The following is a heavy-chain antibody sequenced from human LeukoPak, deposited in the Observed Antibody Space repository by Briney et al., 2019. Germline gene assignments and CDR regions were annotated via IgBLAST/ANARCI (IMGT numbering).Heavy chain of an antibody. CDR3: ARVFFGREGATVFDC. V-gene: IGHV4-39*07. D-gene: IGHD1-26*01. CDR2: IYYSGST. Sequence: SETLSLTCTVSGGSISSSSYYWGWIRQPPGKGLEWIGSIYYSGSTYYNPSLKSRVTISVDTSKNQFSLKLSSVTAADTAVYYCARVFFGREGATVFDCWGQGTLVTVSS. J-gene: IGHJ4*02. CDR1: GGSISSSSYY.